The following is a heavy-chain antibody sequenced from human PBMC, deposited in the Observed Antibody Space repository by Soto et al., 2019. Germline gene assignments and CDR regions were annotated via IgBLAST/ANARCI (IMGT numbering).Heavy chain of an antibody. CDR2: INHSGST. J-gene: IGHJ3*02. CDR3: AGRRGYGDYVFAFDI. V-gene: IGHV4-34*01. Sequence: SEPQCLTCAVYGGSCSDYYWSWILQPPGKGLEWIGEINHSGSTNYNPSLKSRVTISVDTSKNQFSLKLSSVTAADTAVYYCAGRRGYGDYVFAFDIWVQGTMVTVSS. CDR1: GGSCSDYY. D-gene: IGHD4-17*01.